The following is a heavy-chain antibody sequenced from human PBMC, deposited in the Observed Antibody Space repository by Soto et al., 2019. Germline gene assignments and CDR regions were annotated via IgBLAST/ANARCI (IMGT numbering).Heavy chain of an antibody. D-gene: IGHD3-3*01. CDR3: ARDRNDFWSGYLYYYYYGMDV. J-gene: IGHJ6*02. CDR2: ISSSSSYI. Sequence: VQLLESGGGLVQPGGSLRLSCAASGFTFSSYSMNWVRQAPGKGLEWVSSISSSSSYIYYADSVKGRFTISRDNAKNSLYLQMNSLRAEDTAVYYCARDRNDFWSGYLYYYYYGMDVWGQGTTVTVSS. V-gene: IGHV3-21*01. CDR1: GFTFSSYS.